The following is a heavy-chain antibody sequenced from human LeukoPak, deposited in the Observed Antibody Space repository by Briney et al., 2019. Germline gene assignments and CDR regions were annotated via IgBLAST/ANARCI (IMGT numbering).Heavy chain of an antibody. J-gene: IGHJ5*02. Sequence: SGPTLVKPTQTLTLTCTFSGFSLSTSGVGVGWIRQPPGKALEWLALIYWDDDKRYRPSLKSRLTITKDTSKNQVVLTMTNMDPVDTATYYCALATYYYDRSGYGGWFDPWGQGTLVTVSS. V-gene: IGHV2-5*02. CDR3: ALATYYYDRSGYGGWFDP. CDR1: GFSLSTSGVG. D-gene: IGHD3-22*01. CDR2: IYWDDDK.